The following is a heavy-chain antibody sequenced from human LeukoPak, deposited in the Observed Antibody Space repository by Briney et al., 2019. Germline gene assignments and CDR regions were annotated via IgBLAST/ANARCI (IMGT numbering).Heavy chain of an antibody. V-gene: IGHV3-9*01. CDR2: ISWNSGSI. J-gene: IGHJ4*02. CDR1: GFTFDDYA. Sequence: PGRSLRLSCAASGFTFDDYAMHWVRQAPGKGLEWVSGISWNSGSIGYADSVKGRFTISRDNAKNSLYLQMNSLRAEDTALYYCAPGAAAGTVGYWGQGTLVTVSS. D-gene: IGHD6-13*01. CDR3: APGAAAGTVGY.